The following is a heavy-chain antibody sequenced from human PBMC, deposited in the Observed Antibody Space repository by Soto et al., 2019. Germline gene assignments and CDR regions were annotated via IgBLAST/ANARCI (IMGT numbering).Heavy chain of an antibody. CDR1: GYSFTSYW. J-gene: IGHJ6*02. V-gene: IGHV5-51*01. CDR2: IYPGDSDT. Sequence: ESLKISCKGSGYSFTSYWIGWVRQMPGKGLEWMGIIYPGDSDTRYSPSFQGQVTISADKSISTAYLQWSSLKASDTAMYYCARSVYYYDSSGYQSLYYGMDVWGQGTTVTVSS. D-gene: IGHD3-22*01. CDR3: ARSVYYYDSSGYQSLYYGMDV.